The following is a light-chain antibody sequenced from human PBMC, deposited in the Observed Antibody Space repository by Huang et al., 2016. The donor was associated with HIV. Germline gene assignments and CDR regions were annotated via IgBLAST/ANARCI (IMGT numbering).Light chain of an antibody. J-gene: IGKJ4*01. CDR3: QQYNSWPPLT. CDR2: GAS. Sequence: EIVMTQSPATLSVSPGERATLYCRASQNIQNKLAWYQQIPGQAPRLLIFGASTRATVFPARCSGSGSGTEFTLTISSLQSEDFALYYCQQYNSWPPLTFGGGTKVEIK. CDR1: QNIQNK. V-gene: IGKV3-15*01.